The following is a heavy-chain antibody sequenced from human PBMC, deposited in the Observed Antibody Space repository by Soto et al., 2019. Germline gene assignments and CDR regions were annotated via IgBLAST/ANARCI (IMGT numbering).Heavy chain of an antibody. CDR2: ISPYNDQT. Sequence: ASVKVSCKASGYTFIRYGITWVRQAPGQRLEWMGWISPYNDQTIYAQKLQGRVTMTADTSTRTVYMQLRSLKSDDTAVYYCARGGYYDNVWGKLSHYGLDVWGQGTSVTGSS. CDR1: GYTFIRYG. CDR3: ARGGYYDNVWGKLSHYGLDV. V-gene: IGHV1-18*01. D-gene: IGHD3-16*01. J-gene: IGHJ6*02.